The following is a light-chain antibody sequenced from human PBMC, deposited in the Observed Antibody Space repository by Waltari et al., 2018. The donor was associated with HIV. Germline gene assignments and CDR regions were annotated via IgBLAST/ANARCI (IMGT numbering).Light chain of an antibody. CDR3: QVWDSSSDLSWV. CDR1: NIGSKS. CDR2: YDS. J-gene: IGLJ3*02. V-gene: IGLV3-21*04. Sequence: SYVLPQPPSAPVAPGKTARTTCGGNNIGSKSVHWYQQKPGQAPVLVIYYDSDRPSGIPERFSGSNSGNTATLTISRVEAGDEADYYCQVWDSSSDLSWVFGGGTKLTVL.